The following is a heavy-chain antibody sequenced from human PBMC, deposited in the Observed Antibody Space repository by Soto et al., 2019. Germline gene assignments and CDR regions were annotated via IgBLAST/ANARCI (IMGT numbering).Heavy chain of an antibody. CDR3: AKEEGSSSYFDY. CDR1: GFTFSSFG. Sequence: EVQLVESGGGLVQPGGSLRLSCATSGFTFSSFGMNWVRQAPGKGLEWVSYISSSGSATYYADSVKCRFTISRDNAENSLFLQMSSLSVDDTSVYYCAKEEGSSSYFDYWGQGTLVTVSS. D-gene: IGHD6-6*01. V-gene: IGHV3-48*03. CDR2: ISSSGSAT. J-gene: IGHJ4*02.